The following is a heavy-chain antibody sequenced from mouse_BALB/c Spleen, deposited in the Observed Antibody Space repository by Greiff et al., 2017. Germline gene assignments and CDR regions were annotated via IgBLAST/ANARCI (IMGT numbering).Heavy chain of an antibody. Sequence: EVMLVESGPGLVKPSQSLSITCTVTGFSITSDYAWYWIRQLPGNKLEWKGYISYRGRTSYNPSLKSRISITRDTTKNQFFLQLNSVTTEDTATYYCARRIDYGSSYDAMDYWGQGTSVTVSS. CDR1: GFSITSDYA. CDR2: ISYRGRT. J-gene: IGHJ4*01. CDR3: ARRIDYGSSYDAMDY. D-gene: IGHD1-1*01. V-gene: IGHV3-2*02.